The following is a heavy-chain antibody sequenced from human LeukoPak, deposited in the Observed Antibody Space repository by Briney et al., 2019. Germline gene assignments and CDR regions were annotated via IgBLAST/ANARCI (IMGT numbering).Heavy chain of an antibody. V-gene: IGHV4-34*01. Sequence: PSETLSLTCAVYGGSFSGYYWSWIRQPPGKGLEWIGEINHSGSTNYNPSLKSRVTISVDTSKNQFSLKLSSVTAADTAVYYCASGLRRRSDYWGQGTLVTVSS. CDR2: INHSGST. CDR3: ASGLRRRSDY. D-gene: IGHD5-12*01. CDR1: GGSFSGYY. J-gene: IGHJ4*02.